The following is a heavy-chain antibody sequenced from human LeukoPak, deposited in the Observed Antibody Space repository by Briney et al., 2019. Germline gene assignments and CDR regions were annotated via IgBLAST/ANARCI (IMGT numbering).Heavy chain of an antibody. D-gene: IGHD5-18*01. CDR1: GFTLGDHA. V-gene: IGHV3-49*04. Sequence: GGSLRLSCTASGFTLGDHAMSWVRQAPGKGLEWVGFIRSKAYRGTTEYAASVKGRFTISRDDSRSIAYLQMNSLNTEDTAVYYCTRGPIHLWLYDGVDVWGQGTTVIVSS. CDR2: IRSKAYRGTT. J-gene: IGHJ6*02. CDR3: TRGPIHLWLYDGVDV.